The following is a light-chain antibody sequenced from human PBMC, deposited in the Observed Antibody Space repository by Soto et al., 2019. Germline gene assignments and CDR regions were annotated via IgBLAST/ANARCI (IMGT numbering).Light chain of an antibody. CDR2: SNN. V-gene: IGLV1-40*01. J-gene: IGLJ1*01. Sequence: VLTQPPSVSGAPGQRVTISCTGSSSNIGAGYDVHWYQQLPGTAPKLLIYSNNQRPSGVPDRFSGSKSGTSASLAISGLQSEDEADYYCAAWDGSLNGYYVFGTGTKVTVL. CDR1: SSNIGAGYD. CDR3: AAWDGSLNGYYV.